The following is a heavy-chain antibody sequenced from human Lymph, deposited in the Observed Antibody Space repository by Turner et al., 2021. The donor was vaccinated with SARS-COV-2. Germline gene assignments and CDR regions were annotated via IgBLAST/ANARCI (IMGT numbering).Heavy chain of an antibody. V-gene: IGHV1-69*01. J-gene: IGHJ3*02. CDR2: IIHIFGTG. Sequence: VQLFLSGAEVKKPGSSVKVSCKASGGTFSSYAISWVRQAPGQGLEWMGGIIHIFGTGNYAQKFKGRVTNTADESTSTEYMEMSSLRTEDTDVYYCARDTAVAGNLGAFDIWGQGTMVNVSS. D-gene: IGHD6-19*01. CDR1: GGTFSSYA. CDR3: ARDTAVAGNLGAFDI.